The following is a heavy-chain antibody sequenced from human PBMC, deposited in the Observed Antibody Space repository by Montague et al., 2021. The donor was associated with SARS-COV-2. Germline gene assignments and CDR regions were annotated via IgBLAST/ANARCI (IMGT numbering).Heavy chain of an antibody. Sequence: SLRLSCAASGFTLSSYAMNWVRQAPGKGLEWVSSISGSDDTTYYADSVKGRFTISRDSSKNTLYLQMNSLRVEETAAYYCAKGFTSWPRGLFDYWGQGSLVTVSS. CDR3: AKGFTSWPRGLFDY. D-gene: IGHD2-2*01. V-gene: IGHV3-23*01. CDR2: ISGSDDTT. CDR1: GFTLSSYA. J-gene: IGHJ4*02.